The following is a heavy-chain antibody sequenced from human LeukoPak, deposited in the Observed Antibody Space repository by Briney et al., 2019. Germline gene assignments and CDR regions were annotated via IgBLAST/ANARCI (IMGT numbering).Heavy chain of an antibody. D-gene: IGHD6-13*01. CDR1: GFTFSSYS. CDR2: ISSSSSYI. V-gene: IGHV3-21*01. J-gene: IGHJ4*02. CDR3: ARVGYSSSWYRGGLSY. Sequence: GGSLRLSCAASGFTFSSYSMNWVRQAPGKGLEWVSSISSSSSYIYYADSVKGRFTISRDNAKNSQYLQMNSLRAEDTAVYYCARVGYSSSWYRGGLSYWGQGTLVTVSS.